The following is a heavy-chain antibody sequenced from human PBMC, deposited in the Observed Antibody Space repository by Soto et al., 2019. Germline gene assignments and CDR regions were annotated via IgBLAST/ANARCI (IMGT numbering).Heavy chain of an antibody. J-gene: IGHJ4*02. CDR1: GGSISSSSYY. Sequence: QLQLQESGPGLVKPSETLSLTCTVSGGSISSSSYYWGWIRQPPGKGLEWIGSIFFSGSNYYNPSRTSRVSMFVETSKNQFSLRLSSVTAADTAVYYCARHVKGYCTSTSCHTDFWGQGTLVTVSS. CDR3: ARHVKGYCTSTSCHTDF. CDR2: IFFSGSN. V-gene: IGHV4-39*01. D-gene: IGHD2-2*01.